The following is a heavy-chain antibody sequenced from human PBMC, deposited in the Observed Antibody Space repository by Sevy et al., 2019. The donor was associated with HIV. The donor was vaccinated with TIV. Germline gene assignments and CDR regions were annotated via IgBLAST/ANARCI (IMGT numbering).Heavy chain of an antibody. Sequence: ASVKVSCKVSGYTLTQLSMHWVRQAPGKGLEWMGSFDPEDGETLYAQKFQGRVTMTEHTSTDTAYMELSSLRSEDTAIYYCATTKDYYESSGSPFDYWGQGTLVTVSS. J-gene: IGHJ4*02. CDR3: ATTKDYYESSGSPFDY. CDR1: GYTLTQLS. V-gene: IGHV1-24*01. D-gene: IGHD3-22*01. CDR2: FDPEDGET.